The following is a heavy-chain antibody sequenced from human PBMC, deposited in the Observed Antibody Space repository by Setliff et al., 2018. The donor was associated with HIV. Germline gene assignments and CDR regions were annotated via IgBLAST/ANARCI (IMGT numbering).Heavy chain of an antibody. CDR1: GGSFSEYY. Sequence: SETLSLTCAVYGGSFSEYYWSWIRQSPGKGLEWIGEINHSGSTHYNPPLKSRATISVDTSKNQFSLRLNSVTAADTAVYYCARDRSNWNYGKNYMDVWGKGTTVTVSS. J-gene: IGHJ6*03. CDR3: ARDRSNWNYGKNYMDV. CDR2: INHSGST. D-gene: IGHD1-7*01. V-gene: IGHV4-34*01.